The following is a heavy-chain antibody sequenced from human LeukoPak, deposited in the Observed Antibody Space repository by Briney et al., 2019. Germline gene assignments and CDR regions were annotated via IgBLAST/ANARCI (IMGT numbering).Heavy chain of an antibody. CDR1: GFTFDDYG. CDR2: INWNGGST. Sequence: GGSLRLSCAASGFTFDDYGMSWVRQAPGKGLEWVSGINWNGGSTGYADSAKGRFTISRDNAKNSLYLQMNSLRAEDTALYHFARRGSGYYYGAAFDIWGQGTMVTVSS. D-gene: IGHD3-22*01. J-gene: IGHJ3*02. V-gene: IGHV3-20*01. CDR3: ARRGSGYYYGAAFDI.